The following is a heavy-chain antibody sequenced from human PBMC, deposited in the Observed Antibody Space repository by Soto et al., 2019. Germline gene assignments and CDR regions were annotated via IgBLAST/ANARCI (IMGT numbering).Heavy chain of an antibody. CDR1: GFTFSTYA. V-gene: IGHV3-23*01. J-gene: IGHJ4*02. CDR3: ANYKSGATSNYLDY. Sequence: PGGSLRLSCAASGFTFSTYAMTWVRQAPEKGLEWVSAISSSGANTYYADSVKGRFTVSRDNSKSTLYLQLNSLRAEDTALYYCANYKSGATSNYLDYWGQGNLVTVSS. CDR2: ISSSGANT. D-gene: IGHD1-1*01.